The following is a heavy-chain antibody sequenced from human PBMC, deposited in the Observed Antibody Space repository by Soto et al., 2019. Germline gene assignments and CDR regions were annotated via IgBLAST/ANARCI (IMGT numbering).Heavy chain of an antibody. D-gene: IGHD2-15*01. CDR1: DYTFNSYG. CDR3: AGSRGFGFDF. V-gene: IGHV1-18*01. CDR2: LSGDNGDI. Sequence: QVQLVQSGDELKKPGASVKVSCKASDYTFNSYGISWVRKAPGQGLEWMGWLSGDNGDIKYAQKFKGRVTMTTDISKSTVYMELRSLSSDDTAVYFCAGSRGFGFDFWGQGTLVTVSS. J-gene: IGHJ4*02.